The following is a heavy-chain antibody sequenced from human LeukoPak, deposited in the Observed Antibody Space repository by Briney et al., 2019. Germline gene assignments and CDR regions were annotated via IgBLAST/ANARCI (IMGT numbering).Heavy chain of an antibody. CDR2: ISSSSSYI. V-gene: IGHV3-21*01. D-gene: IGHD6-19*01. CDR1: GFTFSSYA. CDR3: AREYSSGPNPFDY. Sequence: PGGSLRLSCAASGFTFSSYAMSWFRQAPGKGLEWVSSISSSSSYIYYADSVKGRFTISRDNAKNSLYLQMNSLRAEDTAVYYCAREYSSGPNPFDYWGQGTLVTVSS. J-gene: IGHJ4*02.